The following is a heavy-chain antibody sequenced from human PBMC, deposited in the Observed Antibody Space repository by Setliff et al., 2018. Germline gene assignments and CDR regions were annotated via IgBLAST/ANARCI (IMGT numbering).Heavy chain of an antibody. CDR1: GGSFSGYY. Sequence: KTSETLSLTCAVYGGSFSGYYWNWIRQPPGKGLEWIGYIYYSGSTNYNPSLKSRVTISVDTSKNQFSLKLSSVTAADTAVYYCASVDIVLMAYALWGQGTLVTVSS. CDR3: ASVDIVLMAYAL. J-gene: IGHJ4*02. V-gene: IGHV4-34*01. D-gene: IGHD2-8*01. CDR2: IYYSGST.